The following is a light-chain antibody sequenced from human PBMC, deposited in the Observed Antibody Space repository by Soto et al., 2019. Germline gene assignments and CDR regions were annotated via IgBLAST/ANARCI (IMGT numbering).Light chain of an antibody. CDR1: QSISTR. J-gene: IGKJ1*01. Sequence: DIQVTQSPSTLSASVGDRVTISRRASQSISTRLAWYQQKPGKAPKLLMYDASTLQSGVPSRFSGSGSGTEFTLTISSLQSDDFATYYCQYYSFYSTFGQGTKVEIK. CDR2: DAS. V-gene: IGKV1-5*01. CDR3: QYYSFYST.